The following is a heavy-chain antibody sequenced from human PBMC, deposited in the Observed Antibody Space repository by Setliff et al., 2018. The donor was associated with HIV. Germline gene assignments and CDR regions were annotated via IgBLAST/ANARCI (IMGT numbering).Heavy chain of an antibody. J-gene: IGHJ4*02. D-gene: IGHD4-17*01. CDR3: ARGGTTSWNF. Sequence: PGGSLRLSCAASGFTFSTYWMSWVRQAPGKGLEWVANINQYGSEKYYVDSVRGRFTISRDNANNSLYLQMNSLRLEDTAVYYCARGGTTSWNFWGQGTPVTVSS. CDR1: GFTFSTYW. V-gene: IGHV3-7*01. CDR2: INQYGSEK.